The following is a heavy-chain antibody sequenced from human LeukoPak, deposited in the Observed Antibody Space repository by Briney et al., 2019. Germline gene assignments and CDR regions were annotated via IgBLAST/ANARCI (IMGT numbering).Heavy chain of an antibody. V-gene: IGHV4-39*07. CDR3: ARLVGYSSGWSYFDY. D-gene: IGHD6-19*01. Sequence: SETLSLTCTVSGGSITSSSYYWGWIRQPPGKGLEWIGSMFYSGSTYYNPSLESRVTISVDTSKNQFSLRLSSVTAADTAVYYCARLVGYSSGWSYFDYWGQGTLVTVSS. CDR1: GGSITSSSYY. J-gene: IGHJ4*02. CDR2: MFYSGST.